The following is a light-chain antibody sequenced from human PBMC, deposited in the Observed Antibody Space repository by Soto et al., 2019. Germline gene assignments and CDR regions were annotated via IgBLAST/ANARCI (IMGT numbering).Light chain of an antibody. CDR2: ATS. V-gene: IGKV3-20*01. CDR3: QQYGGSWT. Sequence: EIVLTQSPGTLPLSPGEGATVSCRASQNISSTYVAWYQQKPGQAPRLLIYATSNRGTGIPARFSGRGSGTDFTLTIRRLEPEDFAVYYCQQYGGSWTFGQGTKVEIK. CDR1: QNISSTY. J-gene: IGKJ1*01.